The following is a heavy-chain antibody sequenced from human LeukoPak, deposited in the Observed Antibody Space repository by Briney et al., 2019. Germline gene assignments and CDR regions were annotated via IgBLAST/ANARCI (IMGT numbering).Heavy chain of an antibody. J-gene: IGHJ4*02. CDR2: ISWNSGNI. V-gene: IGHV3-9*01. Sequence: PGGSLRLSCAASGFTFDDYAMHWVRQAPGMGLEWVSGISWNSGNIGYADSVKGRFTISRDNAKNSLYLQMNSLRAEDTALYYCAKDASPYSWNDFDYWGQGTLVTVSS. CDR1: GFTFDDYA. D-gene: IGHD1-1*01. CDR3: AKDASPYSWNDFDY.